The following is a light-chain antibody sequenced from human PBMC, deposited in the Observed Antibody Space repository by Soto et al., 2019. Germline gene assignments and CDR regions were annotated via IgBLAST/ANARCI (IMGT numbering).Light chain of an antibody. CDR1: SSDVGGYNY. CDR2: DVT. Sequence: QSALTQPASVAGSPGQSITISCTGTSSDVGGYNYVSWYQHHPGKAPKLIIYDVTNRPSGVSNPFSGSKSGNTASLTISGLQPEDAADYYCSSYTTSNTRQIVFGTGTKLTVL. V-gene: IGLV2-14*03. CDR3: SSYTTSNTRQIV. J-gene: IGLJ1*01.